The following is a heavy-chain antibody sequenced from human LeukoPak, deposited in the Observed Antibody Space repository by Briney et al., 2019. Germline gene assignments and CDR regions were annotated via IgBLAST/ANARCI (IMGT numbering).Heavy chain of an antibody. CDR1: GFTFSSFS. V-gene: IGHV3-48*04. Sequence: TGGSLRLSCAASGFTFSSFSMNWVRQAPGKGLEWVSYISGSSTTIYYADSVKGRFTISRDNAKNSLYLQMNSLRAEDTAVYYCARDWYSGSYSGGYFDYWAQGTLVTVSS. D-gene: IGHD1-26*01. J-gene: IGHJ4*02. CDR2: ISGSSTTI. CDR3: ARDWYSGSYSGGYFDY.